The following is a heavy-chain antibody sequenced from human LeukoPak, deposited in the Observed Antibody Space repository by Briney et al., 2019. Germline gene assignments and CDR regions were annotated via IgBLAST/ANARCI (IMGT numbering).Heavy chain of an antibody. CDR1: GFTFSSYS. J-gene: IGHJ3*02. CDR2: ISSSSSYI. D-gene: IGHD1-26*01. V-gene: IGHV3-21*01. Sequence: GGSLRLSCAASGFTFSSYSMNWVRQAPGKGLEWVSSISSSSSYIYYADSVKGRFTISRDNAKNSLYLQMNSLRAEDTAVYYCARPYPWERELHRWGAFDIWGQGTMVTVSS. CDR3: ARPYPWERELHRWGAFDI.